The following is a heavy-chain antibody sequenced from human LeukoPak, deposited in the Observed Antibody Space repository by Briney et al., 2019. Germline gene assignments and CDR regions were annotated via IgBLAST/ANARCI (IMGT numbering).Heavy chain of an antibody. CDR2: IYTSGST. Sequence: SETLSLTCTVSGGSISSYYWSWIRQPPGKGLEWIGYIYTSGSTNYNPSLKNRVTISVDTSKNQFSLKLSSVTAADTAVYYCARHTAMVKGFDYWGQGTLVTVSS. V-gene: IGHV4-4*09. J-gene: IGHJ4*02. CDR1: GGSISSYY. CDR3: ARHTAMVKGFDY. D-gene: IGHD5-18*01.